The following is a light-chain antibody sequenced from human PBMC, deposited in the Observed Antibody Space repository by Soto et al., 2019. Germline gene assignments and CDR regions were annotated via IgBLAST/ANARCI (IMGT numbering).Light chain of an antibody. Sequence: EIVLTQSPATLSLSPGERATFSCRASQSVSSDLVWYQQKPGQAPRLLIYDASNRATGIPARFSGSGSGTDFTLTISSLEPEAFAVYYCQQRSNWPPLTFGGGTKVEIK. J-gene: IGKJ4*01. CDR3: QQRSNWPPLT. CDR2: DAS. V-gene: IGKV3-11*01. CDR1: QSVSSD.